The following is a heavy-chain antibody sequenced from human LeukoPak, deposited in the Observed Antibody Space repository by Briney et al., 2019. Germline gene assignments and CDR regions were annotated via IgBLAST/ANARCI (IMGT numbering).Heavy chain of an antibody. CDR3: ARNYYDSSGHDY. CDR1: GGSISSSSYY. CDR2: IYYSGST. V-gene: IGHV4-39*01. D-gene: IGHD3-22*01. J-gene: IGHJ4*02. Sequence: SETLSLTCTVSGGSISSSSYYWGWIRPPPGKGLEWIGSIYYSGSTCYNPSLKSRVTISVDTSKNQFSLKLSSVTAADTAVYYCARNYYDSSGHDYWGQGTLVTVSS.